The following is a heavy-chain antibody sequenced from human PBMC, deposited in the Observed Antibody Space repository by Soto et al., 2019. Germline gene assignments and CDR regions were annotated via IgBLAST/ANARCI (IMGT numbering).Heavy chain of an antibody. D-gene: IGHD1-26*01. CDR1: GYTLTELS. J-gene: IGHJ6*03. V-gene: IGHV1-24*01. Sequence: ASVKVSCKVSGYTLTELSMHWVRQAPGKGLEWMGGFDPEDGETIYAQKFQGRVTMTEDTSTDTAYMELSSLRSEDTAVYYCAGANTATRGYYYYYMDVWGKGTTVTVSS. CDR3: AGANTATRGYYYYYMDV. CDR2: FDPEDGET.